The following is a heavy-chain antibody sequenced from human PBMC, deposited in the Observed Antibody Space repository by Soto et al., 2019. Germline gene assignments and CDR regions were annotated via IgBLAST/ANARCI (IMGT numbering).Heavy chain of an antibody. V-gene: IGHV4-31*03. CDR3: ARDWGGGYSGYVGGAFDI. CDR2: IYYSGST. CDR1: GGSISSGGYY. J-gene: IGHJ3*02. D-gene: IGHD5-12*01. Sequence: QVKLQESGPGLVKPSQTLSLTCTVSGGSISSGGYYWSWIRQHPGKGLEGIGYIYYSGSTYYNPCLTSRVTISVDTSKNQFSLKLSSVTAADTAVYYCARDWGGGYSGYVGGAFDIWGQGTMVTVSS.